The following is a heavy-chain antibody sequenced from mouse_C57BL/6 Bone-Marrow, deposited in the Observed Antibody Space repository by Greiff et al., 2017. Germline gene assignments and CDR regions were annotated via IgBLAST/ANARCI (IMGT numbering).Heavy chain of an antibody. CDR2: IWRGGST. CDR1: GFSLTSYG. CDR3: ATLVATPGFAY. Sequence: VQLQQSGPGLVQPSQRLYITCTVSGFSLTSYGVHWVRQSPGKGLEWLGVIWRGGSTDYNAAFLFRLSITKDNSKSQVFFKMNSLQADDTAIYYCATLVATPGFAYWGQGTLVTVSA. V-gene: IGHV2-5*01. D-gene: IGHD1-1*01. J-gene: IGHJ3*01.